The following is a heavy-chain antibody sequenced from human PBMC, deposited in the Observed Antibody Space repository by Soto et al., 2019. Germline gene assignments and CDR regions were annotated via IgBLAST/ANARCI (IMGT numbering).Heavy chain of an antibody. CDR1: GFTFSSYA. CDR2: ISGSGGST. J-gene: IGHJ4*02. V-gene: IGHV3-23*01. D-gene: IGHD2-15*01. Sequence: GSLRLSCAASGFTFSSYAMSWVRQAPGKGLEWVSAISGSGGSTYYADSVKGRFTISRDNSKNTLYLQMNSLRAEDTAVYYCAKFPSGYCSGGSCYPFDYWGQGTLVTVSS. CDR3: AKFPSGYCSGGSCYPFDY.